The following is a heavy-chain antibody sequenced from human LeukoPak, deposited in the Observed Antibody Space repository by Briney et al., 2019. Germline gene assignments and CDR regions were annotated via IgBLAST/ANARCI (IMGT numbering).Heavy chain of an antibody. CDR2: IDRDGLRE. CDR3: ARHVVALGFDY. Sequence: PGGSLRLSCTASTRYFTNYWMHWVRQVPGKGLAWLSRIDRDGLREDYADSVRGRFTISRDNAKNSLYLQMNSLRAEDTAVYYCARHVVALGFDYWGQGTLVTVSS. V-gene: IGHV3-74*01. J-gene: IGHJ4*02. D-gene: IGHD3-22*01. CDR1: TRYFTNYW.